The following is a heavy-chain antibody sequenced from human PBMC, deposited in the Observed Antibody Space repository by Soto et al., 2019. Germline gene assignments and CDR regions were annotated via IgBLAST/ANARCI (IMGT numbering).Heavy chain of an antibody. CDR3: ARWTSSYYGMDV. V-gene: IGHV1-69*02. J-gene: IGHJ6*02. Sequence: QVQLVQSGAEVKKPGSSVKVSCKASGGTFSSYTISWVRQAPGQGLEWMGRIIPILGIANYAQKFQGRVTITADKSTSTAYMELSSLRSEDTAVYYCARWTSSYYGMDVWGQGTTFTVSS. D-gene: IGHD2-2*01. CDR2: IIPILGIA. CDR1: GGTFSSYT.